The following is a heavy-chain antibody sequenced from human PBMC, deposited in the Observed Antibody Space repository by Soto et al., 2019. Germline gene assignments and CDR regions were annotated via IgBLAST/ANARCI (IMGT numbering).Heavy chain of an antibody. CDR1: GFSFNDVW. J-gene: IGHJ4*02. CDR2: IKSQADGGTT. CDR3: TTRGGH. D-gene: IGHD6-25*01. V-gene: IGHV3-15*05. Sequence: QLVESGGGLVKPGGSLRLSCTASGFSFNDVWMSWVRQAPGRGLEWIGRIKSQADGGTTDYAAHVNGRFSVSRDDSQNRLYLEMSGLRIEDSGIYFCTTRGGHWGQGTRVTVSS.